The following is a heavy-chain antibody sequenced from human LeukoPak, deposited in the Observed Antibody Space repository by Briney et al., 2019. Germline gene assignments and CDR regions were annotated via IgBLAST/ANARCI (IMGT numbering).Heavy chain of an antibody. CDR2: ISGSGGST. Sequence: GGSLRLSCAASGITFSSYAMSWVRQAPGKGLEWVSAISGSGGSTYYADSVKGRFTISRDNSKNTLYLQMNSLRAEDTAVYYCAKVVGPLHPPGLCFDYWGQGTLVTVSS. CDR3: AKVVGPLHPPGLCFDY. V-gene: IGHV3-23*01. D-gene: IGHD1-26*01. J-gene: IGHJ4*02. CDR1: GITFSSYA.